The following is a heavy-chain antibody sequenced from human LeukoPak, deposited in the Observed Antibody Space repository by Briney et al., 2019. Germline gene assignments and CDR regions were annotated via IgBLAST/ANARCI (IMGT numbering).Heavy chain of an antibody. D-gene: IGHD3-9*01. CDR3: AREDILTGFDY. CDR2: IYSGGST. CDR1: GFTVSSNY. V-gene: IGHV3-53*01. J-gene: IGHJ4*02. Sequence: AGSLRLSCAASGFTVSSNYMSWVRQAPGKGLEWVSVIYSGGSTYYAESVKGRFTISRDNSKNTLYLQMNSLRAEDTAVYYCAREDILTGFDYWGQGTLVTVSS.